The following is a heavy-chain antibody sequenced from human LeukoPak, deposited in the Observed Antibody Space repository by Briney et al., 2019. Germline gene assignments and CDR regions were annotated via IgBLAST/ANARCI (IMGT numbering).Heavy chain of an antibody. V-gene: IGHV3-66*01. CDR2: IYSGGRT. CDR1: GFTVSSNY. CDR3: AKDTPSRSSGWDR. J-gene: IGHJ4*02. D-gene: IGHD6-19*01. Sequence: GGSLRLSCAASGFTVSSNYTSWVRQAPGKGLEWVSVIYSGGRTYYPDSVKGRFPISRANSKNTLYLQMNSLRAEDTAVYYCAKDTPSRSSGWDRWGQGTLVIVST.